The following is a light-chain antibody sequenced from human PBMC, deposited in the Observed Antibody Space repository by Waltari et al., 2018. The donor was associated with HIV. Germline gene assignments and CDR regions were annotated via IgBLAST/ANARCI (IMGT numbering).Light chain of an antibody. Sequence: SYELTQPPSVSVSPGQTARITCSGDALPKQYAYWYQQKPGQAPVLVIYKDSERPSGIPERFSGSSSGKTVTLTIRGVQAEDEADYYCQSADSRCTYVVFGGGTKLTVL. CDR2: KDS. V-gene: IGLV3-25*03. CDR1: ALPKQY. J-gene: IGLJ2*01. CDR3: QSADSRCTYVV.